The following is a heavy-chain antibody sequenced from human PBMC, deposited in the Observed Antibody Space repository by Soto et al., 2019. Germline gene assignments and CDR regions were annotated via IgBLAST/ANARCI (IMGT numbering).Heavy chain of an antibody. J-gene: IGHJ5*02. CDR2: IYGDDDK. D-gene: IGHD6-13*01. Sequence: QITLNESGPALVKPTQTLTLTCTFSGFSLTTSGVGVHWIRQPPGKALEWLAVIYGDDDKRYNPSLETRLTITKDTSKNQVVLTMTNMDPVDTATYYCAHNPSYSANWYIRDAWFDPWGQGTLVTVSS. CDR1: GFSLTTSGVG. CDR3: AHNPSYSANWYIRDAWFDP. V-gene: IGHV2-5*02.